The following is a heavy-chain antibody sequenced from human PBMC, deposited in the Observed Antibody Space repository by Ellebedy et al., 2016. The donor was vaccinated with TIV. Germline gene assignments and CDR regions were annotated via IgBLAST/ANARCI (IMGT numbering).Heavy chain of an antibody. CDR1: GSSISSGYY. CDR3: ARHVSLSDAFDI. Sequence: MPSETLSLTCSVSGSSISSGYYWGWIRQPPGKGLEWIGSIYFSGSTHYNPSLESRVTISIDTPKNDFSLRLTSVTAADTAVYYCARHVSLSDAFDIWGQGKMVTVSS. J-gene: IGHJ3*02. V-gene: IGHV4-38-2*01. CDR2: IYFSGST. D-gene: IGHD3-10*02.